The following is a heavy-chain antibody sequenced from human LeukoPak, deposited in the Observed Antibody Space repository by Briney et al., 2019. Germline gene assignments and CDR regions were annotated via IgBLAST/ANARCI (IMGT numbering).Heavy chain of an antibody. CDR2: ISTYNGHT. J-gene: IGHJ6*03. Sequence: ASVKVSCKTSGYTFNNYGISWVRQAPGQGLEWMGWISTYNGHTIYTQKFQGRVTMTTDTSTSTAYMELRSLRSDDTAVYYCARGSSSRYYYYMDVWGKGTTVTVSS. CDR3: ARGSSSRYYYYMDV. V-gene: IGHV1-18*01. CDR1: GYTFNNYG. D-gene: IGHD6-6*01.